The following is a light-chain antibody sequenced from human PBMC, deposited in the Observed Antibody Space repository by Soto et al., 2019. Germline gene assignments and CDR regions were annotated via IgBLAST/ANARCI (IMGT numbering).Light chain of an antibody. J-gene: IGKJ4*01. V-gene: IGKV3-20*01. Sequence: EIVLTQYPGTLSLSPGDRATLSCRASQRVTSNYLAWYQQKPGQAPRLLLYGASRRAIGIPDRFSGSGSGTDFTLTISRLEPEDFAVYYCQQYDTSPPLTFGGGTKVEIK. CDR3: QQYDTSPPLT. CDR1: QRVTSNY. CDR2: GAS.